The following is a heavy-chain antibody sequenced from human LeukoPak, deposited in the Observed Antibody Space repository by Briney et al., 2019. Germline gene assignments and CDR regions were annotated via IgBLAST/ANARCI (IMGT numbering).Heavy chain of an antibody. Sequence: PGGSLRLSCAASGFTFSSYSMNWVRQAPGKGLEWVSSIRGSGDNTNYGDSVKGRFTITRDNSKNTLYLQMNSLRAEDTAVYYCAKDSGHLLYYFDYWGQGTLVTVSS. CDR3: AKDSGHLLYYFDY. V-gene: IGHV3-23*01. D-gene: IGHD5-12*01. CDR2: IRGSGDNT. J-gene: IGHJ4*02. CDR1: GFTFSSYS.